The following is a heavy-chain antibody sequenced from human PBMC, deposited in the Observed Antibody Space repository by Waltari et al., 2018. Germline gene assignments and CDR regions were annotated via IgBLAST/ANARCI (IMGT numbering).Heavy chain of an antibody. CDR3: AKEGGRWLVANWFDF. Sequence: EAQLLESGGGLVQPGGSLRLSCVVSGFTFSNSAMSGVRQAPGKGLEWVSGISGSGESTYYGETVEGRFTITRDNSKNTLYLQMSSLRGDDTGMYYCAKEGGRWLVANWFDFWGQGTLVTVSS. CDR2: ISGSGEST. CDR1: GFTFSNSA. D-gene: IGHD6-19*01. V-gene: IGHV3-23*01. J-gene: IGHJ5*01.